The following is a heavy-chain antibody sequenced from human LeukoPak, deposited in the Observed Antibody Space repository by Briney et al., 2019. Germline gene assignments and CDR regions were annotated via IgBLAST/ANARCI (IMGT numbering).Heavy chain of an antibody. V-gene: IGHV3-23*01. J-gene: IGHJ6*02. CDR1: GFSFSASS. D-gene: IGHD5-12*01. Sequence: GGSLRLSCAASGFSFSASSMSWVRQAPGKGLEWVSAISGSGGSTYYADSVKGRFTISRDNSKNTLYLQMNSLRAEDTAVYYCATYDGGSYYYYGMDVWGQGTTVTVSS. CDR3: ATYDGGSYYYYGMDV. CDR2: ISGSGGST.